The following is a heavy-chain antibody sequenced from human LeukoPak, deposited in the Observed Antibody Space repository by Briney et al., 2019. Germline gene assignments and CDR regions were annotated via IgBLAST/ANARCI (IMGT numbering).Heavy chain of an antibody. CDR1: GGSISSGDYY. Sequence: SETLSLTCTVSGGSISSGDYYWSWIRQPPGKGLEWIGYIYYSGSTYYNPSLKSRVTISVDTSKNQFSLKLSSVTAADTAVYYCAREERYCSSTSCYTGDYWGQGTLVTVSS. D-gene: IGHD2-2*02. J-gene: IGHJ4*02. CDR2: IYYSGST. V-gene: IGHV4-30-4*08. CDR3: AREERYCSSTSCYTGDY.